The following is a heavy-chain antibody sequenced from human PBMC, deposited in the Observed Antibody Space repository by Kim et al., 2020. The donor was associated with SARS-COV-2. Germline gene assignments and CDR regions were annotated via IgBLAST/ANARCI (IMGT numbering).Heavy chain of an antibody. D-gene: IGHD3-10*01. CDR2: IYHSGST. J-gene: IGHJ2*01. CDR1: GGSISSGGYS. CDR3: ARGMVRGVIGWYFDL. Sequence: SETLSLTCAVSGGSISSGGYSWSWIRQPPGKGLEWIGYIYHSGSTYYNPSLKSRVTISVDRSKNQFSLKLSSVTAADTAVYYCARGMVRGVIGWYFDLWGRGTLVTVSS. V-gene: IGHV4-30-2*01.